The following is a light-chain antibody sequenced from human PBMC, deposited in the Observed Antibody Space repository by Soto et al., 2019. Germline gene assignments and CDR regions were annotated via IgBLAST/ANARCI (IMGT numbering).Light chain of an antibody. Sequence: QSALTQPASVSGSPGQSIAISCTGTGSDVGGYRYVSWYQQHPGKAPKLIIYDVSNRPSGVSDRFSGSKSGNTASLTISGLQSEDDADYYCDSYTSSSSSVFGTGTKVT. J-gene: IGLJ1*01. V-gene: IGLV2-14*01. CDR2: DVS. CDR1: GSDVGGYRY. CDR3: DSYTSSSSSV.